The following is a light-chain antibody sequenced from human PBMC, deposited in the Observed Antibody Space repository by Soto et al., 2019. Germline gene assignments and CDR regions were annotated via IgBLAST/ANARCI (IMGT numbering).Light chain of an antibody. V-gene: IGKV3-11*01. Sequence: EIVLTQSPATLSFSPGERATLSCRASQSVSSYFAWYQQKPGQAPRLLIYDASNRATGIPARFSGSGSGTEFTLTISSLQSEDFAVYYCQQYNNWPPTFGQGTRLEIK. CDR3: QQYNNWPPT. CDR1: QSVSSY. J-gene: IGKJ5*01. CDR2: DAS.